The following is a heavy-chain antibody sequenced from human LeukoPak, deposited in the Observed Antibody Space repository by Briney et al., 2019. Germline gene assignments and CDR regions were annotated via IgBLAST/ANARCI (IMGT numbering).Heavy chain of an antibody. Sequence: TGGSLRLSCAASGFTFSSYAMHWVRQAPGKGLEWVAVISYDGSNKYYADSVKGRFTISRDNSKNTLYLQMNSRRGEDTAVYYCARPRGRADNSPKPNHNTRVLYYYSGMDVWGQGTTVTVSS. CDR3: ARPRGRADNSPKPNHNTRVLYYYSGMDV. CDR1: GFTFSSYA. CDR2: ISYDGSNK. D-gene: IGHD4-23*01. J-gene: IGHJ6*02. V-gene: IGHV3-30-3*01.